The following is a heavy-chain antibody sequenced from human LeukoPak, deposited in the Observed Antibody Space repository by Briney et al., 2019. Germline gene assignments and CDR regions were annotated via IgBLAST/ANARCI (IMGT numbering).Heavy chain of an antibody. Sequence: ASVKVSCKASGYTFTSYGISWVRQAPGQGLEWMGWISAYNGNTNYAQKLQGGVTMTTDTSTSTAYMELRSLRSDDTAVYYCAMTPYCSSTSCYDYGSGSFDYWGQGTLVTVSS. CDR3: AMTPYCSSTSCYDYGSGSFDY. J-gene: IGHJ4*02. V-gene: IGHV1-18*01. CDR2: ISAYNGNT. CDR1: GYTFTSYG. D-gene: IGHD2-2*01.